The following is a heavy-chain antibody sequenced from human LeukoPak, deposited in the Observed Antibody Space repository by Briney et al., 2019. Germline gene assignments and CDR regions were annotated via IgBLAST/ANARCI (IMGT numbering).Heavy chain of an antibody. J-gene: IGHJ3*02. Sequence: NPSETLSLTCTVSGGSISSSSYYWGWIRQPPGKGLEWIGSIYYSGSTYYNPSLKSRVTISVDTSKNQFSLKLSSVTAADTAVYYCASFSSGPTTAPLHAFDIWGQGTMVTVSS. CDR2: IYYSGST. V-gene: IGHV4-39*01. D-gene: IGHD6-19*01. CDR1: GGSISSSSYY. CDR3: ASFSSGPTTAPLHAFDI.